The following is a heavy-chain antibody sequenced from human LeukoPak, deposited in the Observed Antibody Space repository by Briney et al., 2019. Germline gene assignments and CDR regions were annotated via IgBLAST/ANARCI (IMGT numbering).Heavy chain of an antibody. CDR3: AKDRLGAMMYFDF. CDR2: ISWNSGSI. J-gene: IGHJ4*02. D-gene: IGHD1-26*01. CDR1: GFTFDDYA. Sequence: GGSLRLSCAASGFTFDDYAMHWVRQAPGKGLEWVSGISWNSGSIGYADSVKGRFTISRDNSKNTLYLQVNSLRVEDTAVYYCAKDRLGAMMYFDFWGQGTLVTVSS. V-gene: IGHV3-9*01.